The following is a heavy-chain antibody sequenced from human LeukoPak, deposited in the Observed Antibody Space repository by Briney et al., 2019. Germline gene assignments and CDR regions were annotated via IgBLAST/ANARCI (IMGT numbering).Heavy chain of an antibody. Sequence: SETLSLTCTVSGGSISSYYWSWIRQPPGKGLEWIGYIYYSGSTNYNPSLKSRVTISVDTSKNQFSLKLSSVTAADTAVYYCARAIGSGSYSVDYWGQGTLVTVSS. D-gene: IGHD3-10*01. CDR1: GGSISSYY. V-gene: IGHV4-59*01. CDR2: IYYSGST. CDR3: ARAIGSGSYSVDY. J-gene: IGHJ4*02.